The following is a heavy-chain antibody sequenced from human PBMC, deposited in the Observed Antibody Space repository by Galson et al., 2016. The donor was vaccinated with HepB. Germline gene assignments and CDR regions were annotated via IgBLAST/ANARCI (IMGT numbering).Heavy chain of an antibody. CDR3: ARAYGDYGTGWYFDL. CDR2: ISSSSTYI. Sequence: SLRLSCAASEFTFSSYSMNWVRQAPGKGLEWVSSISSSSTYIYYADSLKGRFTISRDNAKNSLYLQMSGLRAEDTAVYYCARAYGDYGTGWYFDLWGRGTLVTVSS. J-gene: IGHJ2*01. CDR1: EFTFSSYS. D-gene: IGHD4-17*01. V-gene: IGHV3-21*01.